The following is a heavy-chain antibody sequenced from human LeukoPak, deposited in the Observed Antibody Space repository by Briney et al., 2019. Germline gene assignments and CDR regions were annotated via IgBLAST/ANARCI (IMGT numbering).Heavy chain of an antibody. CDR2: IYTSGST. J-gene: IGHJ5*02. CDR1: GGSISSYY. D-gene: IGHD3-16*01. CDR3: ARDSDDYVWGSLVDP. V-gene: IGHV4-4*07. Sequence: SETLSLTCTVSGGSISSYYWSWIRQPAGKGLEWIGRIYTSGSTNYNPSLKSRVTMSVDTSKNQFSLKLSSVTAADAAVYYCARDSDDYVWGSLVDPWGQGTLVTVSS.